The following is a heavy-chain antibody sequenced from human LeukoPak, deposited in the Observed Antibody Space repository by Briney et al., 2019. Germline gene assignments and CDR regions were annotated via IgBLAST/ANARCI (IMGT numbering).Heavy chain of an antibody. CDR3: ARGQYTSSGQSY. V-gene: IGHV3-30*03. D-gene: IGHD3-22*01. CDR2: ISHDGRNE. Sequence: GGSLRLSCAASGFTFNNYGFHWVRQAPGKALEWVALISHDGRNEYYADSVKGRFTISRDDSKNTLYLQMNSLRAEDTAVYYCARGQYTSSGQSYWGQGTLVTVSS. CDR1: GFTFNNYG. J-gene: IGHJ4*02.